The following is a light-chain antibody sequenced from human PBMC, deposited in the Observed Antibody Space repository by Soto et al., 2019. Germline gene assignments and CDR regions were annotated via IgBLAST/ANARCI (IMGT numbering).Light chain of an antibody. J-gene: IGKJ4*01. CDR1: QSISSW. CDR3: QHYNSYSTT. Sequence: DIQMTQSPSTLSASVGDRVTITCRASQSISSWLAWYQQKPGKAPKLLIYDASSLESGVPSRFSGSGSGTEFTLTISSLQPDDFVTYYCQHYNSYSTTFGGRTKVDIK. CDR2: DAS. V-gene: IGKV1-5*01.